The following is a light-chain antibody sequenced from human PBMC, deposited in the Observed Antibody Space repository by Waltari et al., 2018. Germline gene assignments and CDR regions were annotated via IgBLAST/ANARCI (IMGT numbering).Light chain of an antibody. CDR3: QQCYTFPYT. J-gene: IGKJ2*01. V-gene: IGKV4-1*01. Sequence: EIVLTQSPDSLAVSLGETATLNCKSSQSVVFSSNNKNYLAWYQQKPGQPPKLLITWASTRESGVPDRFSGSGSETDFTLTISSLQAEDVAVYYCQQCYTFPYTFGQGTKLEIK. CDR1: QSVVFSSNNKNY. CDR2: WAS.